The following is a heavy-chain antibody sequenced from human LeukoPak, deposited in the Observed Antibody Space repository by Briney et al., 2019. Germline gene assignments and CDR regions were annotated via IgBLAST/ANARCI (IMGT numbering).Heavy chain of an antibody. V-gene: IGHV3-30*18. D-gene: IGHD3-22*01. CDR1: GFTFSSYG. CDR3: AKKGPPSRGYYYDSSGYYSFDY. J-gene: IGHJ4*02. CDR2: ISYDGSNK. Sequence: GGSLRLSCAASGFTFSSYGMHWVRQAPGKGLEWVAVISYDGSNKYYADSVKGRFTISRDNSKNTLYLQMNSLRAEDTAVYYCAKKGPPSRGYYYDSSGYYSFDYWGQGTLVTVSS.